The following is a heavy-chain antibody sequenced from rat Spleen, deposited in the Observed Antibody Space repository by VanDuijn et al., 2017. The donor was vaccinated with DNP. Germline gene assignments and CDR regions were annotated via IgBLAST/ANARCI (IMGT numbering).Heavy chain of an antibody. V-gene: IGHV5S13*01. Sequence: EVQLVESGGGLVQPGRSLKLSCTASGFTFSDYGMAWVLQAPTKGLEWVASITSSGGDSYYPDSVKGRFTVSRDNAKSSLYLQMDSLRSEDTATYYCARRKNYGLSYYFDYWGQGVMVTVSS. CDR3: ARRKNYGLSYYFDY. D-gene: IGHD1-6*01. CDR1: GFTFSDYG. CDR2: ITSSGGDS. J-gene: IGHJ2*01.